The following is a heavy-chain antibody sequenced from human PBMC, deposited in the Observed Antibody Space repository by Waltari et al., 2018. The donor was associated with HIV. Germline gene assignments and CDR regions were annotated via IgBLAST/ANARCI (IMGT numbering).Heavy chain of an antibody. Sequence: QVQLQESGPGLVKPSETLSLTCTVSGGSISNYYWSWIRQPPGKGLEWIGYMYYSGNTNYNPSLKSRVTISVDTSKNQFSLKLSSVTAADTAVYYCARDFRWYPYYGMDVWGQGTTVTVSS. J-gene: IGHJ6*02. D-gene: IGHD2-15*01. CDR3: ARDFRWYPYYGMDV. CDR1: GGSISNYY. CDR2: MYYSGNT. V-gene: IGHV4-59*01.